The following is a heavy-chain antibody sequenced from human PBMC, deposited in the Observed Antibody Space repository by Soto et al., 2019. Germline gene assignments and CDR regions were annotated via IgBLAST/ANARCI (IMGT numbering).Heavy chain of an antibody. CDR3: ARSYCSSTSCYKCFDY. CDR2: ISAYNGNT. D-gene: IGHD2-2*02. V-gene: IGHV1-18*01. CDR1: GYTFTSYG. Sequence: ASVKVSCKASGYTFTSYGISWVRQAPGQGLEWMGWISAYNGNTNYAQKLQGRVTMTTDTSTSTAYMELRSLRSDDTAVYYCARSYCSSTSCYKCFDYWGQGTLVTVSS. J-gene: IGHJ4*02.